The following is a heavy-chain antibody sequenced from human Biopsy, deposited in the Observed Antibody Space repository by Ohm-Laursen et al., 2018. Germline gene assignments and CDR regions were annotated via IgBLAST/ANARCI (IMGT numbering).Heavy chain of an antibody. J-gene: IGHJ6*02. D-gene: IGHD2/OR15-2a*01. CDR1: GGSFTGYY. CDR2: VYYSGTT. V-gene: IGHV4-59*07. CDR3: TRATNSTGWPYYYFYGMDI. Sequence: DTLSLTCSVYGGSFTGYYWSWIRQTPGKGLEWIGYVYYSGTTTYNPSLRSRVTISVDTSMNQISLRLQSVTAADTAIYYCTRATNSTGWPYYYFYGMDIWGQGTTVTVSS.